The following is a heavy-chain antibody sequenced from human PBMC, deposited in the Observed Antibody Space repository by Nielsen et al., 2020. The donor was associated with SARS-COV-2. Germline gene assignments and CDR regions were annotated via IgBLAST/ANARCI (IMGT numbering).Heavy chain of an antibody. CDR2: ITWNSGSI. Sequence: LSLTCAASGFTFDEYAIHWVRQVPGKGLEWVSGITWNSGSIGYADSVKGRFTISRDNAKNSLYLQMNSLRAEDTAVYYCARDGYRGATFELYGMDVWGQGTTVTVSS. V-gene: IGHV3-9*01. D-gene: IGHD1-26*01. J-gene: IGHJ6*02. CDR1: GFTFDEYA. CDR3: ARDGYRGATFELYGMDV.